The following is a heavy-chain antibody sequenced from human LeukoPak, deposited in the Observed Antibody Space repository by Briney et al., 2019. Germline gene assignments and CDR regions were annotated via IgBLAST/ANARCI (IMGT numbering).Heavy chain of an antibody. V-gene: IGHV3-49*03. Sequence: GGSLRLSCTASGFTFGDYAMSWFRQAPGKGLEWVGFIRSIAFGGTTAYAATVKGRFTISRDDSKSIAYLQMNGLKTEDTAMYYCTRDQPSIAVADWFDPWGQGTLVTVFS. D-gene: IGHD6-19*01. CDR1: GFTFGDYA. CDR2: IRSIAFGGTT. J-gene: IGHJ5*02. CDR3: TRDQPSIAVADWFDP.